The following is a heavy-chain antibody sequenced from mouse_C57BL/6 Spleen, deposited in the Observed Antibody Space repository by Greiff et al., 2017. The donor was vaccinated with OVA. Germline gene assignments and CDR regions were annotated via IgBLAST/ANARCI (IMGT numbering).Heavy chain of an antibody. J-gene: IGHJ4*01. V-gene: IGHV14-4*01. CDR1: GFNIKDDY. Sequence: EVQLQQSGAELVRPGASVKLSCTASGFNIKDDYMHWVKQRPEQGLEWIGWIDPENGDTEYASKFQGKATITADTSSNTAYLQLSSLTSEDTAVYYCTTGSNYVRAMDYWGQGTSVTVSS. D-gene: IGHD2-5*01. CDR2: IDPENGDT. CDR3: TTGSNYVRAMDY.